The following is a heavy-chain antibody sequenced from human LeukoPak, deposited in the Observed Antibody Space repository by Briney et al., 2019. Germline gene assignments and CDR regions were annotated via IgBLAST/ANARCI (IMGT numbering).Heavy chain of an antibody. CDR3: AKDGIARSVFDY. D-gene: IGHD1-1*01. J-gene: IGHJ4*02. V-gene: IGHV3-30*02. Sequence: GGSLRLSCAASGFTFTTYGMHWVRQAPGKGLEWVAFIRNDGSDKYYADSVKGRFTISRDNSKNTLYLQMNSLRAEDTAVYYCAKDGIARSVFDYWGQGTLVTVSS. CDR2: IRNDGSDK. CDR1: GFTFTTYG.